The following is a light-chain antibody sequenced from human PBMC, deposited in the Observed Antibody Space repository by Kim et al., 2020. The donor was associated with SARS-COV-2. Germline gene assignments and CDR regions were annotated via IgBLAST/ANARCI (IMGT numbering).Light chain of an antibody. CDR2: GAS. CDR1: QSVRNN. CDR3: QQYLNSPYT. Sequence: EIVMTQSPATLSVSPGERATLSCRASQSVRNNLAWYQQIPGQAPRLLIHGASTGATGTPARFSGSGSGTDFTLTITRLEAEDFAVYYCQQYLNSPYTFGQGTKLEI. V-gene: IGKV3-15*01. J-gene: IGKJ2*01.